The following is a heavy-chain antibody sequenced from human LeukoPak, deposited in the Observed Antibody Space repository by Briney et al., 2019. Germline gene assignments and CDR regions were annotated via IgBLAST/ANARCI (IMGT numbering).Heavy chain of an antibody. CDR3: AKDFNNYYYDSSGYYLRYFDY. Sequence: GGSLRLSCAASGFTFSSYEMNWVRQAPGKGLEWVSYISSSGSTIYYADSVKGRFTISRDNSKNTLYLQMNSLRAEDTAVYYCAKDFNNYYYDSSGYYLRYFDYWGQGTLVTVSS. D-gene: IGHD3-22*01. V-gene: IGHV3-48*03. CDR2: ISSSGSTI. CDR1: GFTFSSYE. J-gene: IGHJ4*02.